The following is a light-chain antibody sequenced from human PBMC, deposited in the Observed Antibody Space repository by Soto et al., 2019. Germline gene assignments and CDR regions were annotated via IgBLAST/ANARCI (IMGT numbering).Light chain of an antibody. Sequence: EIVLTQSPGTLSLSPGEGATLACRASQSIPTTYFAWYQQKPGQAPRLLIYGISTRATGIPDRFSGSGSGTEFTLTISSLQSEDFAVYYCQQYTQWPITFGQGTRLEIK. CDR2: GIS. V-gene: IGKV3-20*01. CDR1: QSIPTTY. CDR3: QQYTQWPIT. J-gene: IGKJ5*01.